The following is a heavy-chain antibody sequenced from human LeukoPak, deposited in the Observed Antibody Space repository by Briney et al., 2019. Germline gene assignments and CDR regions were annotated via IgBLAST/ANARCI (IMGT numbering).Heavy chain of an antibody. Sequence: ASVKVSCKASGYTFTSYGISWVRQAPGQGLEWMGWISAYNGNTNYAQKLQGRVTMTTDTSTSTVYMELRSLRSDDTAVYYCARADCTNGVCYIGNFDYWGQGTLVTVSS. D-gene: IGHD2-8*01. CDR2: ISAYNGNT. CDR3: ARADCTNGVCYIGNFDY. J-gene: IGHJ4*02. CDR1: GYTFTSYG. V-gene: IGHV1-18*01.